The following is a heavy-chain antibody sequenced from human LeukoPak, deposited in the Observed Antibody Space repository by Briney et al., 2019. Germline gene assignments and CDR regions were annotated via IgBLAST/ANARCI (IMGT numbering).Heavy chain of an antibody. Sequence: ASVKVSCKASGYTFTSYDIHWVRQATGQGLEWMGRMNPNRGDTDYAQKFQGRVTMTRDTSISTAYMELSSLRSEDTALYYCARGITMIVVPAFDIWGQGTMVTVSS. J-gene: IGHJ3*02. CDR2: MNPNRGDT. CDR1: GYTFTSYD. D-gene: IGHD3-22*01. CDR3: ARGITMIVVPAFDI. V-gene: IGHV1-8*01.